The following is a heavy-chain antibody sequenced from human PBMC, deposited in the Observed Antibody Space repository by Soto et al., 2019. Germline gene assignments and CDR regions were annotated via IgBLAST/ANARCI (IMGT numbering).Heavy chain of an antibody. J-gene: IGHJ4*02. CDR1: GFTLSNGC. V-gene: IGHV3-15*07. Sequence: GGSLRLSCAASGFTLSNGCMNWVRQAPGKGLEWVGRIKSRTNGGTTDYAAPVKGRFTISREDSENTLYLQMNSLQTEDTAVYYCTADTYTSSSHSNDYWGPGTRVTVSS. CDR2: IKSRTNGGTT. D-gene: IGHD1-1*01. CDR3: TADTYTSSSHSNDY.